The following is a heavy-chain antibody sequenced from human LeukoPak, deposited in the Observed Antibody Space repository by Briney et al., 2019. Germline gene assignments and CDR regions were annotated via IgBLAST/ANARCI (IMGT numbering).Heavy chain of an antibody. CDR3: AKDGEVIVATTFDY. J-gene: IGHJ4*02. D-gene: IGHD5-12*01. V-gene: IGHV3-23*01. CDR2: ISGSGGGT. Sequence: TGGSLRLSCAASGFTFSSIAMSWVRQAPDKGLEWVSTISGSGGGTYYADSVKGRFTISRDDSKNTLYLQMNSLRADDTAVYYCAKDGEVIVATTFDYWGQGTLVTVSS. CDR1: GFTFSSIA.